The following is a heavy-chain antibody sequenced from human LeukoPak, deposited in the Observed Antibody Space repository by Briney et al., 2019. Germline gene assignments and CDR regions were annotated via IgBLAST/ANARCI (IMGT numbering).Heavy chain of an antibody. V-gene: IGHV1-69*05. Sequence: ASVKVSCKASGGTFSGYAISWVRQAPGQGLERMGGIIPVFGTANYAQKFQGRVTITTDESTSTAYMELSSLRSEDTAVYYCARQGDYYDSSGYYYWGQGTLVTVSS. D-gene: IGHD3-22*01. CDR1: GGTFSGYA. CDR2: IIPVFGTA. J-gene: IGHJ4*02. CDR3: ARQGDYYDSSGYYY.